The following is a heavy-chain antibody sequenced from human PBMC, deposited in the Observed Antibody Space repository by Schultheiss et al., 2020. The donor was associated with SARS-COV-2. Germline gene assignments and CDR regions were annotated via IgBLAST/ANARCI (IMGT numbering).Heavy chain of an antibody. J-gene: IGHJ4*02. V-gene: IGHV4-39*07. CDR1: GGSISSSSYY. D-gene: IGHD1-26*01. CDR2: INHSGST. Sequence: SQTLSLTCTVSGGSISSSSYYWGWIRQPPGKGLEWIGEINHSGSTNYNPSLKSRVTISVDTSKNQFSLKLSSVTAADTAVYYCARGTLGSYYFDYWGQGTLVTVSS. CDR3: ARGTLGSYYFDY.